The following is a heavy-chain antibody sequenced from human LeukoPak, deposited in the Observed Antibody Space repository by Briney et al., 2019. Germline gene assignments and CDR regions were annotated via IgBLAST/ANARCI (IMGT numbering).Heavy chain of an antibody. CDR2: IYHTSTT. D-gene: IGHD6-19*01. CDR3: ARTPARSGWAYYFDS. CDR1: GDSIRSDR. Sequence: SETLSLTCAVSGDSIRSDRWNWIRQIPGKGLEWIGYIYHTSTTNYNHSFRTRVTMSLDTSNNQFSLTLTSVTAADTDVYYCARTPARSGWAYYFDSWGQGALVTVSS. V-gene: IGHV4-4*09. J-gene: IGHJ4*02.